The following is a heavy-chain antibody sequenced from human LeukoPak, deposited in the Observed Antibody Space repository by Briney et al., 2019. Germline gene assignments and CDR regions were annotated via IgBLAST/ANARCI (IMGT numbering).Heavy chain of an antibody. CDR3: AKGGDGSYYSRADC. D-gene: IGHD2-15*01. CDR1: GFTFSSYT. Sequence: GGSLTLFCAASGFTFSSYTMTWLPHAPGKGVVWVSTIGGSASGTFCADSVKGRFTISRDNSKSTLSLQMNSLRADDTAVYYCAKGGDGSYYSRADCWGQGTLVTVSS. V-gene: IGHV3-23*01. J-gene: IGHJ4*02. CDR2: IGGSASGT.